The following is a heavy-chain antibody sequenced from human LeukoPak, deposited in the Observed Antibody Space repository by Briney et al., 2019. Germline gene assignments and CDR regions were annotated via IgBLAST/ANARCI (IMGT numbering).Heavy chain of an antibody. V-gene: IGHV3-30*02. Sequence: PGGSLRLSCAASGFTSSSYGMHWVRQAPGKGLEWVAFIRYDGSNKYYADSVKGRFAISRDNSKNTLYLQMNSLRAEDTAVYYCAKEKYTTRITIFGVVGSDYWGQGTLVTVSS. CDR1: GFTSSSYG. CDR3: AKEKYTTRITIFGVVGSDY. D-gene: IGHD3-3*01. CDR2: IRYDGSNK. J-gene: IGHJ4*02.